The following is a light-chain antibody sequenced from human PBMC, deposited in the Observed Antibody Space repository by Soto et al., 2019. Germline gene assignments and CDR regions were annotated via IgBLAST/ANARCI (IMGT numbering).Light chain of an antibody. Sequence: QSVLTQPPSASGSPGQSVTISCTGTSSDVGGYKYVSWYQQYPGKAPKLMIYAVNKRPSGVPDRFSGSKSGNTASLTVSGLQAEDEADYYCSSYAASNTYVFGNGTKLT. V-gene: IGLV2-8*01. CDR1: SSDVGGYKY. CDR3: SSYAASNTYV. J-gene: IGLJ1*01. CDR2: AVN.